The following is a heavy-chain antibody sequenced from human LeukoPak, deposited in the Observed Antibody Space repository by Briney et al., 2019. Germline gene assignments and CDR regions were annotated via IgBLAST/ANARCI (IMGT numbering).Heavy chain of an antibody. CDR3: ARAPSRRNNFDY. V-gene: IGHV1-46*01. CDR1: GYTFTTYF. CDR2: IHPTGGST. D-gene: IGHD6-13*01. J-gene: IGHJ4*02. Sequence: GASVKVSCKASGYTFTTYFMHWVRQAPGQGLEWMGIIHPTGGSTTYAQKFQGRLTMTRDTSTSTVDMELSSLRSEDTAVYFCARAPSRRNNFDYWGQGTLVTVSS.